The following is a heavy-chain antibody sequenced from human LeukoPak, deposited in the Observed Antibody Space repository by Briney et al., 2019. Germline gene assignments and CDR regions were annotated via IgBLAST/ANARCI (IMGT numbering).Heavy chain of an antibody. V-gene: IGHV1-69*04. CDR2: IIPILGIA. CDR3: ASSLNYDYVWGSYRHFDY. D-gene: IGHD3-16*02. J-gene: IGHJ4*02. CDR1: GGTFSSYA. Sequence: SVKVSCKASGGTFSSYAISWARQAPGQGLEWMGRIIPILGIANYAQKFQGRVTITADKSTSTAYMELSSLRSEDTAVYYCASSLNYDYVWGSYRHFDYWGQGTLVTVSS.